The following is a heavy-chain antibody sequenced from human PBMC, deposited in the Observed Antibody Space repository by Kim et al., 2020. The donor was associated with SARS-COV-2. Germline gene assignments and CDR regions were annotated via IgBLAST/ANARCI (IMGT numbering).Heavy chain of an antibody. D-gene: IGHD6-13*01. J-gene: IGHJ4*02. Sequence: SPSFPGHVTISADKSISTAYLQWSSLKASDTAMYYCARQSYSIAAAGFDYWGQGTLVTVSS. CDR3: ARQSYSIAAAGFDY. V-gene: IGHV5-10-1*01.